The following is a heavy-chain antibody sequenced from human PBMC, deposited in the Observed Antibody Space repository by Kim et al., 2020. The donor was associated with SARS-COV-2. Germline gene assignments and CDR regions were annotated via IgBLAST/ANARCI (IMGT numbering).Heavy chain of an antibody. CDR3: ARDFGSGWVDY. D-gene: IGHD6-19*01. V-gene: IGHV1-8*01. Sequence: GYAQKCQGRVTMTRNTSISTAYMELSSLRSEDTAVYYCARDFGSGWVDYWGQGTLVTVSS. J-gene: IGHJ4*02.